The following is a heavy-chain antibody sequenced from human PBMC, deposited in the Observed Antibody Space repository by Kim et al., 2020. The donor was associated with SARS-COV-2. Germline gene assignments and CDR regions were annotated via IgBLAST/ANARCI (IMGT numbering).Heavy chain of an antibody. J-gene: IGHJ4*02. CDR2: IYYSGST. Sequence: SETLSLTCTVSGGSISSGGYYWSWIRQLPGKGLECIGYIYYSGSTYYNPSLKSRVTISVDTSKNHFSLRLSSVTAADTAVYYCARRQHCTSANCYSPFDYGGQGTLVTVSS. D-gene: IGHD2-2*01. CDR3: ARRQHCTSANCYSPFDY. V-gene: IGHV4-31*03. CDR1: GGSISSGGYY.